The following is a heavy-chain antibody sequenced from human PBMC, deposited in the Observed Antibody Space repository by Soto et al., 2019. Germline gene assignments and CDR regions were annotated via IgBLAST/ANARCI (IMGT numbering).Heavy chain of an antibody. Sequence: QVQLQESGPGLVKPSQTLSLTCTVSGGSISSGGYYWSWIRQHPGKGLEWIGYIYYSGSTYYNPYLNSRGTISVDTSKNHFSLKLSAVTAADTAVYYCARGLNLYSSSWYYFDYWGQGTLVTVSS. J-gene: IGHJ4*02. D-gene: IGHD6-13*01. CDR2: IYYSGST. V-gene: IGHV4-31*03. CDR3: ARGLNLYSSSWYYFDY. CDR1: GGSISSGGYY.